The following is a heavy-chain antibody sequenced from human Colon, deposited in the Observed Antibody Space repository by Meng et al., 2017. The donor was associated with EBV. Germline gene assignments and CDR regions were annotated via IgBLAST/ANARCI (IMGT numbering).Heavy chain of an antibody. CDR3: ARVRVIPAAVGFDY. CDR1: GGSISTSDW. J-gene: IGHJ4*02. V-gene: IGHV4-4*02. CDR2: IYRGGGT. Sequence: QVQRKESGPGLVEPSGTLSLTCAVSGGSISTSDWWSWVRQPPGKGLEWIGEIYRGGGTNYNPSFKSRVTISVDTSNNHFSLKLSYVTAADTAVYYCARVRVIPAAVGFDYWGQGTLVTVSS. D-gene: IGHD2-2*01.